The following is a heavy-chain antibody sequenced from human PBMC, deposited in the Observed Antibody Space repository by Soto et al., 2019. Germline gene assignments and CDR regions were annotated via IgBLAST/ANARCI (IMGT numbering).Heavy chain of an antibody. Sequence: DVQLLESGGGLVQPEGSLRLSCAASGFTFSSYAMGWVRQGPGKGLEWVAVVSIGGSTHYADSVRGRFTISRDNSKNTLSLQINSLTAEDTAVYFCAKRRGAGGHFDYWGQGALVTVS. CDR1: GFTFSSYA. V-gene: IGHV3-23*01. D-gene: IGHD2-15*01. J-gene: IGHJ4*02. CDR2: VSIGGST. CDR3: AKRRGAGGHFDY.